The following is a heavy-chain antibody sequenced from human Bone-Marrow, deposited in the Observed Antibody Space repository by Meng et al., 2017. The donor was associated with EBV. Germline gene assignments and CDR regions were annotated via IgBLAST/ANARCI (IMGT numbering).Heavy chain of an antibody. V-gene: IGHV1-69*01. J-gene: IGHJ4*02. CDR1: GGTFRGDA. D-gene: IGHD3-10*01. CDR2: LIPMSDAP. Sequence: QVQLVQSGAEVKKPGSSVKVSCKTSGGTFRGDAISWVRQAPGQGLEWMGGLIPMSDAPHYAQKFQGRVTITADESTSTHYMDLSGLRSEDTAVYYGASESGRGFTPDYWGQGTLVTVSS. CDR3: ASESGRGFTPDY.